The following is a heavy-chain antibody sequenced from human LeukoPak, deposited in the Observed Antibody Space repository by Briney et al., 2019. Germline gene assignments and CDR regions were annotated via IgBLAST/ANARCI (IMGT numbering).Heavy chain of an antibody. Sequence: GGSLRLSCAASGFSVSGNYMSWVRQAPGKGLEWVSVIYSGGSTYYADSVKGRFTISRHISKNTLYLQMNSLKAEDTAVYYCARGGSRDGYNYPFFDYWGQGTLVTVSS. CDR3: ARGGSRDGYNYPFFDY. D-gene: IGHD5-24*01. V-gene: IGHV3-53*04. CDR2: IYSGGST. J-gene: IGHJ4*02. CDR1: GFSVSGNY.